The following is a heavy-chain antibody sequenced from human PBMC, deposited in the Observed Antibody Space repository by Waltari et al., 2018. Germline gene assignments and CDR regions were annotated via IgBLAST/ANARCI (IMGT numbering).Heavy chain of an antibody. V-gene: IGHV3-7*01. CDR2: IKQDGSEK. D-gene: IGHD2-21*01. CDR3: ATGAGAFAQGNLDY. Sequence: EVQLVESGGGLVQPGGSLRLSCAASGFTFSTYWMSWVRQAPGKGLEWVANIKQDGSEKYYVDSVKGRFTISRDNAKNSLYLQMNSLRTEDTAIYYCATGAGAFAQGNLDYWGQGTLVTVSS. CDR1: GFTFSTYW. J-gene: IGHJ4*02.